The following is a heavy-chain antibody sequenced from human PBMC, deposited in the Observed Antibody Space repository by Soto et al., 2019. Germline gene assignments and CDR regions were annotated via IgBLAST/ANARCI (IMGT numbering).Heavy chain of an antibody. Sequence: PSETLSLTCSVPGVSISSYFWSWIRQAPGGGLEWIGYTYHRGSTNYSPSLKSRVAISLDTSENQFSLKVNSVTAADTAVYYCARIGGYHGPLDYWGQGTPVTVSS. J-gene: IGHJ4*02. CDR3: ARIGGYHGPLDY. CDR2: TYHRGST. CDR1: GVSISSYF. D-gene: IGHD6-25*01. V-gene: IGHV4-59*01.